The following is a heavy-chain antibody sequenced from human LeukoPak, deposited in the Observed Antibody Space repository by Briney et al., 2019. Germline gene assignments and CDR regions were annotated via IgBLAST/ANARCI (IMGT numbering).Heavy chain of an antibody. V-gene: IGHV4-39*07. D-gene: IGHD3-22*01. Sequence: SETLSLTCTVSGGSISSSSYYWGWIRQPPGKGLEWIGSIYYSGSTYYNPSLKSRITISVDTSKNQFSLKLSSVTAADTAVYYCARVLPAKYYYDSSGYYQGLYYFDYWGQGTLVTVSS. CDR1: GGSISSSSYY. CDR3: ARVLPAKYYYDSSGYYQGLYYFDY. CDR2: IYYSGST. J-gene: IGHJ4*02.